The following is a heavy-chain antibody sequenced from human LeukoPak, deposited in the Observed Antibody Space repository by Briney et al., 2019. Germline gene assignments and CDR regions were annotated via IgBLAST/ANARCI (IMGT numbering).Heavy chain of an antibody. CDR1: GFTFNTYA. CDR2: ISGSGGST. D-gene: IGHD5-18*01. J-gene: IGHJ4*02. Sequence: LGGSLRLSCAASGFTFNTYAMSWVRQAPGKGLEWVSAISGSGGSTYYADSVKGRFTISRDNSKNTLYLQMNSLRAEDTAVYHRAKDGRYSYGYYFAYWGQGTLVTVSS. CDR3: AKDGRYSYGYYFAY. V-gene: IGHV3-23*01.